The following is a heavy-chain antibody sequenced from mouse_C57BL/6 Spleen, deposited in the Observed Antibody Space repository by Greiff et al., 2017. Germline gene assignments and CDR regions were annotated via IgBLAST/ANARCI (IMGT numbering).Heavy chain of an antibody. J-gene: IGHJ4*01. CDR2: IDPSDSET. CDR1: GYTFTSYW. V-gene: IGHV1-52*01. CDR3: ARSGTTVVADYAMDY. Sequence: QVQLQQPGAELVRPGSSVKLSCKASGYTFTSYWMHWVKQRPIQGLEGIGNIDPSDSETHYNQKFKDKATLTVDKSSSTAYMQLSSLTSEDSAVYYCARSGTTVVADYAMDYWGQGTSVTVSS. D-gene: IGHD1-1*01.